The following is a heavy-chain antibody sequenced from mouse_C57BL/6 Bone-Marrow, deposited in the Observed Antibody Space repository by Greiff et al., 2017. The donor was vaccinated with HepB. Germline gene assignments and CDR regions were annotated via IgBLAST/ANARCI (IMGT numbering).Heavy chain of an antibody. J-gene: IGHJ2*01. V-gene: IGHV1-55*01. CDR1: GYTFTSYW. D-gene: IGHD3-2*02. CDR3: AREETAQATSY. Sequence: QVQLQQPGAELVKPGASVKMSCKASGYTFTSYWITWVKQRPGQGLEWIGDIYPGSGSTNYNEKFKSKATLTVDTSSSTAYMQRSSLTSEDSAVYYCAREETAQATSYWGQGTTLTVSS. CDR2: IYPGSGST.